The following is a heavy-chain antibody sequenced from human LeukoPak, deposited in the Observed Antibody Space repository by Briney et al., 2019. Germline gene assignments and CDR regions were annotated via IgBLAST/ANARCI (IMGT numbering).Heavy chain of an antibody. CDR1: GLTVSSNY. Sequence: GGSLRLSCAASGLTVSSNYMSWVRQAPGKGLEWVSVIYVDGSTYYADSVKGRFTMSRDNSKNTLYLQINSLGADDTAVYYCARDVSHRHLDYWGQGTLVTVSS. J-gene: IGHJ4*02. CDR3: ARDVSHRHLDY. V-gene: IGHV3-66*01. D-gene: IGHD2/OR15-2a*01. CDR2: IYVDGST.